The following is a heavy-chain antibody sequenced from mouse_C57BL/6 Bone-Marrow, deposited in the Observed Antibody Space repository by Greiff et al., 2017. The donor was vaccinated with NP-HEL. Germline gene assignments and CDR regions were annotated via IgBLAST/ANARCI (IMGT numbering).Heavy chain of an antibody. CDR3: ARMYWDRGYYFDY. J-gene: IGHJ2*01. CDR1: GYTFTSYW. D-gene: IGHD4-1*01. CDR2: IDPSDSYT. Sequence: QVQLQQPGAELVMPGASVKLSCKASGYTFTSYWMHWVKQRPGQGLEWIGEIDPSDSYTNYNQKFKGKSTLTVDKSSSTAYMQLSSLTSEDSAVYYCARMYWDRGYYFDYWGQGTTLTVSS. V-gene: IGHV1-69*01.